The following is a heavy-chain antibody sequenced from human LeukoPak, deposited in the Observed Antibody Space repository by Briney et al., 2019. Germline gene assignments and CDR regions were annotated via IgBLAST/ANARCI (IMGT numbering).Heavy chain of an antibody. J-gene: IGHJ5*02. V-gene: IGHV1-18*04. CDR1: GYSFTGYL. CDR3: ARGSGFDP. Sequence: GASLKVSCKASGYSFTGYLIHWVRQAPGQGLEWMGWISAYNGNTNYAQKLQGRVTMTTDTSTSTAYMELRSLRPDDTAVYYCARGSGFDPWGQGTLVTVSS. CDR2: ISAYNGNT.